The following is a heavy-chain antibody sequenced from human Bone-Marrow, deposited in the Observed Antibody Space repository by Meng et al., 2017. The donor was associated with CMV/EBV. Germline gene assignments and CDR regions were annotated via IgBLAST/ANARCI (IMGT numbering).Heavy chain of an antibody. CDR1: GGSISSSSYY. CDR2: IYYSGST. Sequence: SETLSLTCTVSGGSISSSSYYWGWIRQPPGKGLEWIGSIYYSGSTYYNPSLKSRVTISVDTSKNQFSLKLSSVTAADTAVYYCASLLGSGYDYAFDPWAQGTVVTFSS. J-gene: IGHJ5*02. CDR3: ASLLGSGYDYAFDP. D-gene: IGHD5-12*01. V-gene: IGHV4-39*07.